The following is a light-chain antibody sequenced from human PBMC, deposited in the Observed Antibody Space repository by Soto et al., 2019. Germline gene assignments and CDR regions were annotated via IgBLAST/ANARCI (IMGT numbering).Light chain of an antibody. J-gene: IGKJ4*01. CDR3: QHYGNSPGLT. CDR1: QSLGSSY. V-gene: IGKV3-20*01. CDR2: GVS. Sequence: EVVLTQSPGTLALSPGERATLSCRASQSLGSSYLAWYQQRPGQTPRLLMYGVSSRATGTPDRFSGSGSGTDFTLTISRLEPADSGVYYCQHYGNSPGLTFGGGTKVEIK.